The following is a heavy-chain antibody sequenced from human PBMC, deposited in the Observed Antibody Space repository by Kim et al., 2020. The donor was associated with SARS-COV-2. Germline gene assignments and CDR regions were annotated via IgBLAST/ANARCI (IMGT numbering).Heavy chain of an antibody. CDR3: ASSHSSSWHSRNLEY. D-gene: IGHD6-13*01. V-gene: IGHV3-66*01. CDR2: IYTGGRT. Sequence: GGSLRLSCAASGFTVSSNYMNWVRQAPGRGLEWVSDIYTGGRTDYADSVKGRLTISRDTSKNTLYLQMNSLRAEDTAVYYCASSHSSSWHSRNLEYWGQGTLVTVSS. CDR1: GFTVSSNY. J-gene: IGHJ4*02.